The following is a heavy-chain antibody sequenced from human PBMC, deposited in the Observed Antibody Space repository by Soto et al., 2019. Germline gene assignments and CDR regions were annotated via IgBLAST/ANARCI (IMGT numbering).Heavy chain of an antibody. CDR2: IYHSGST. J-gene: IGHJ4*02. V-gene: IGHV4-30-2*01. CDR1: GGSISSGGHS. Sequence: TLSLTCAVSGGSISSGGHSWSWIRQPPGKGLEWIGYIYHSGSTYYNPSLKSRVTISVDRSKNQFSLKLSSVTAADTAVYYCASRDYYGSGSYQGWGQGTLVTVSS. D-gene: IGHD3-10*01. CDR3: ASRDYYGSGSYQG.